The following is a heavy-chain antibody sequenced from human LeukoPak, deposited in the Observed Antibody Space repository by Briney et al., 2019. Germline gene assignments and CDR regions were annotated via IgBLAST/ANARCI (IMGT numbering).Heavy chain of an antibody. J-gene: IGHJ4*02. CDR3: ARNYYDSSGYSLDHYFDY. CDR2: IKQDGSEK. CDR1: GFTFSSYW. Sequence: PGGSLRLSCAASGFTFSSYWMSWVRQAPGKGLEWVANIKQDGSEKYYVDSVKGRFTISRDNAKNSLYLQLNSLRAEDTAMYYCARNYYDSSGYSLDHYFDYWGQGTLVTVSS. V-gene: IGHV3-7*01. D-gene: IGHD3-22*01.